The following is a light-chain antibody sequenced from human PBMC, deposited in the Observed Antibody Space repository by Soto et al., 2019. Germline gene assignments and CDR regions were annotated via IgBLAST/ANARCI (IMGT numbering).Light chain of an antibody. CDR2: DVS. CDR1: SSDVGGYNY. V-gene: IGLV2-14*01. J-gene: IGLJ2*01. CDR3: SSYTSSSTFVV. Sequence: QSALTQPASVSGSPGQSITISCTGTSSDVGGYNYVSWYQQHPGKAPKLMMHDVSNRPSGVSNRFSGSKSGNTASLTISGLQAEDEADYYCSSYTSSSTFVVFGGGTKLTVL.